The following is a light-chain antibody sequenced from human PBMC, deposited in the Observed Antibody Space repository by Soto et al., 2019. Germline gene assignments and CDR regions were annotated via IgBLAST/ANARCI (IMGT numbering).Light chain of an antibody. Sequence: QSALTQPPSVSGSPGQSVTISCTGTTSDIGGYKYVSWYQQLPGKAPKLMIFDVTKRPSGVPDRFSGSNSGNTASLTISGLQAEDEAIYYCCSHARTTHVFGTGTKVTVL. CDR3: CSHARTTHV. CDR1: TSDIGGYKY. CDR2: DVT. J-gene: IGLJ1*01. V-gene: IGLV2-11*01.